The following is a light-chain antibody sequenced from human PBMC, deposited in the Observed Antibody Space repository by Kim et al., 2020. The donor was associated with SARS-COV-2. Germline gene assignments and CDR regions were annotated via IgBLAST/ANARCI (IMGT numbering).Light chain of an antibody. CDR1: KLGDKY. Sequence: SYELTQRPSVSVSPGQTASITCSGDKLGDKYACWYQQKPGQSPVLVIYQDSKRPSGIPERFSGSNSGNTATLTISGTQAMDEADYYCQAWDSSTEVFGTGTKVTVL. J-gene: IGLJ1*01. V-gene: IGLV3-1*01. CDR2: QDS. CDR3: QAWDSSTEV.